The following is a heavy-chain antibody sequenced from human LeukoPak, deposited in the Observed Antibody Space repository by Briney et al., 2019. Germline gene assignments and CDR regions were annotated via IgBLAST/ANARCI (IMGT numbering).Heavy chain of an antibody. CDR2: IIASGGRI. CDR1: GFTFGSYA. V-gene: IGHV3-23*01. CDR3: AKDAVAPGSGGDYFDV. J-gene: IGHJ4*02. D-gene: IGHD3-10*01. Sequence: PGGSLRFSCAASGFTFGSYAMTWVRQAPGKGLEWVSTIIASGGRIYYADSVKGRFTISRDNSKNTLFLQMNSLRAEDTALYYCAKDAVAPGSGGDYFDVWGQGTLVAVSS.